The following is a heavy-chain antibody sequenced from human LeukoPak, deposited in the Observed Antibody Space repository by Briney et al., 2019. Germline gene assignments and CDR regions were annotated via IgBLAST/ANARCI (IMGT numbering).Heavy chain of an antibody. CDR1: GFTFSDYW. CDR3: AREEHRLAVHGTSAFDL. Sequence: GGSLRLSCAASGFTFSDYWMHWVRQAPGKGLAWVSHINSDGGLTNYADSVKGRFTISRDNAKNTLYLQMNSLRAEDTAIYFCAREEHRLAVHGTSAFDLWGQGTLVTVSP. J-gene: IGHJ3*01. D-gene: IGHD6-13*01. CDR2: INSDGGLT. V-gene: IGHV3-74*01.